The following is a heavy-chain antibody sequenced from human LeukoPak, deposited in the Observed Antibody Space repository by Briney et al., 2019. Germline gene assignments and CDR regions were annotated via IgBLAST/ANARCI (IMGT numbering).Heavy chain of an antibody. J-gene: IGHJ3*02. CDR2: IKQDGSEK. D-gene: IGHD4-11*01. CDR1: GFTFSDYY. V-gene: IGHV3-7*03. Sequence: QTGGSLRLSCAASGFTFSDYYMSWVRQAPGKGLEWVANIKQDGSEKYYVDSVKGRFTISRDNAKNSLYLQMNSLRAEDTAVYYCARAGYSDYDPPIAFDIWGQGTMVTVSS. CDR3: ARAGYSDYDPPIAFDI.